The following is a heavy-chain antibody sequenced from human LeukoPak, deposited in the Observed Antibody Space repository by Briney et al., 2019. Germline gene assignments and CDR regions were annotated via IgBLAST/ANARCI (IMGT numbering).Heavy chain of an antibody. CDR1: GYTLTELS. J-gene: IGHJ6*03. Sequence: ASVKVSCKVSGYTLTELSMHWVRQAPGQGLEWMGIIYPGGGSTSYAQKFQGRVTITADKSTSTAYMELSSLRSEDTAVYYCARGPLAGSSWFSYYMDVWGEGTTVTVSS. D-gene: IGHD6-13*01. CDR2: IYPGGGST. CDR3: ARGPLAGSSWFSYYMDV. V-gene: IGHV1-46*01.